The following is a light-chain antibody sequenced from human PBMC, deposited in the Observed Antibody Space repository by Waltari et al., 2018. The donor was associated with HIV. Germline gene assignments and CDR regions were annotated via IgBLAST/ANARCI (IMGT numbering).Light chain of an antibody. Sequence: QSVLPQPPSASWTPGPRVPTSCSGTSSNIENTYVYWYQQIPGTAHKLLSYSNIQRTSGGPDRRSGSQSGTSACLASTVLRSDDEGDYHGETWDDRRSSRVFGGGTKLTVL. CDR3: ETWDDRRSSRV. J-gene: IGLJ2*01. CDR1: SSNIENTY. CDR2: SNI. V-gene: IGLV1-47*01.